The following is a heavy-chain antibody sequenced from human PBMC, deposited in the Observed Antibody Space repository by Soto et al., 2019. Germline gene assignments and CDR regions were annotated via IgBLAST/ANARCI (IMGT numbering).Heavy chain of an antibody. Sequence: QVPLVQSGAEVKKPGASVRVSCQTSAYTFTNYAVSWVRQAPGQGLEWMGWISGDNGNTIYAKKCHGRVTMTTDTSTRKAYMELRSLRADDTAVYYCATGLLGYCSGGSGYADSWGQGPLVTVSS. CDR1: AYTFTNYA. CDR3: ATGLLGYCSGGSGYADS. V-gene: IGHV1-18*01. CDR2: ISGDNGNT. D-gene: IGHD2-15*01. J-gene: IGHJ4*02.